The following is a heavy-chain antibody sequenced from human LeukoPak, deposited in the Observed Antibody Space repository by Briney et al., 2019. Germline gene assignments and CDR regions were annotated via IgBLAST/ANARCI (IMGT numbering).Heavy chain of an antibody. CDR3: ARSLLSIAAAATDY. D-gene: IGHD6-13*01. CDR2: ISSSSSYI. Sequence: GGSLRLSCAAPGFTFSSYSMNWVRQAPGKGLEWVSSISSSSSYIYYADSVKGRFTISRDNAKNSLYLQMNSLRAEDTAVYYCARSLLSIAAAATDYWGRGTLVTVSS. V-gene: IGHV3-21*01. J-gene: IGHJ4*02. CDR1: GFTFSSYS.